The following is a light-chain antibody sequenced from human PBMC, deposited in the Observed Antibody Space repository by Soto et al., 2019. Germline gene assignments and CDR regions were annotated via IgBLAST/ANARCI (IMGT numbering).Light chain of an antibody. CDR1: QSVSSNY. J-gene: IGKJ1*01. CDR2: DTS. CDR3: QQYATPWT. V-gene: IGKV3-20*01. Sequence: EIVLTQSPGTLSLSPGERATHSCRASQSVSSNYLAWYQQKPGQAPRLLIYDTSSRATDIPDRFSGSGSGTDFTLTISRLEPEDSAVYSCQQYATPWTLGQGTQVEIK.